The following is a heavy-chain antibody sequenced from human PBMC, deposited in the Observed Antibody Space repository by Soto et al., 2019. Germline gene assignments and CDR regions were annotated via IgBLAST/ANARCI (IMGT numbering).Heavy chain of an antibody. Sequence: SETLYLTCGVSGGSISSGGYSWSWIRQPPGKGLEWIGYIYQSGSTFYNPSLKSRVTISLDKSKNQFSLRAEDTAVYYCAKEGPFGELFPFDYWGQGTLVTVSS. J-gene: IGHJ4*02. CDR1: GGSISSGGYS. CDR3: AKEGPFGELFPFDY. V-gene: IGHV4-30-2*01. D-gene: IGHD3-10*01. CDR2: IYQSGST.